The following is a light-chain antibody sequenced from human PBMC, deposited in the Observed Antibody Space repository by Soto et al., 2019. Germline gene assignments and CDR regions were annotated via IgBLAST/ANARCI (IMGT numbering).Light chain of an antibody. CDR2: DAS. V-gene: IGKV1-5*01. CDR1: QSISRW. CDR3: QQYNNWPWT. J-gene: IGKJ1*01. Sequence: DIQMTQSPSTLSASVGDRVTITCRASQSISRWLAWHQQKPGKAPRLLIYDASNLQRGVPSRFSGSGSGTEFTLTITSLQPEDFAVYYCQQYNNWPWTFGQGTKVDIK.